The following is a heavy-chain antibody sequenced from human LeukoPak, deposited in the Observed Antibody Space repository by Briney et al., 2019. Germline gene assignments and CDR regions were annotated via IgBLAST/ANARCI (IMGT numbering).Heavy chain of an antibody. CDR2: ISSSSAYI. CDR1: GFTFISYG. J-gene: IGHJ4*02. Sequence: PGGSLRLSCAASGFTFISYGMNWVRQAPGKGLEWVSSISSSSAYIYYADSVKGRFTISRDNAKSSLSLQMNSLKAEDTAVYYCALCSCSGWYVRYWGQGIQVTVSS. V-gene: IGHV3-21*01. D-gene: IGHD6-19*01. CDR3: ALCSCSGWYVRY.